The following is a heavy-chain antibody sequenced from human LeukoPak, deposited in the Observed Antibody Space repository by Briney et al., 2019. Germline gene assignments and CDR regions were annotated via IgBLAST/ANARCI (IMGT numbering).Heavy chain of an antibody. Sequence: GGSLRLSCAASGFTFSSYWMTWVRQAPGKGLEGVANIKQDGSEKYYVDSVKGRFTISRDNTKNTLYLQMNSLRAEDTAVYYCAKDRYRSTTSCFAGQFDPWGQGTLVTVSS. CDR1: GFTFSSYW. D-gene: IGHD2-2*01. CDR3: AKDRYRSTTSCFAGQFDP. V-gene: IGHV3-7*03. CDR2: IKQDGSEK. J-gene: IGHJ5*02.